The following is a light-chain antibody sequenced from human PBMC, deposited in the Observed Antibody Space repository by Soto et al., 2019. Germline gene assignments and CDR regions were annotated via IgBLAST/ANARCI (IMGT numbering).Light chain of an antibody. CDR3: LLYYDDAQLVV. J-gene: IGLJ2*01. Sequence: QAVVTQEPSLTVSPGGTGTLTCASSTGAVTSGFYPNWFQQKPGQAPRALIYSTSNTHSWTPARFSGSLLGGKAALTLSGVQPEDEAEYYCLLYYDDAQLVVLGGGTKVTVL. CDR2: STS. V-gene: IGLV7-43*01. CDR1: TGAVTSGFY.